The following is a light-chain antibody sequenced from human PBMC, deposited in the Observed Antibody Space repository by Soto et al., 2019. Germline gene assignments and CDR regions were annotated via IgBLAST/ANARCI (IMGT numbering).Light chain of an antibody. CDR1: QSVTSSY. V-gene: IGKV3-20*01. CDR3: QQANSFPLT. J-gene: IGKJ4*01. CDR2: GVS. Sequence: EIVLTQSPGTLSLSPGERATLSCRATQSVTSSYFAWYQQKPGQAPRLLIYGVSSRATDIPDRFSGSGSGTDFTLTISRLEPEDFVTYYCQQANSFPLTFGGGTKVEIK.